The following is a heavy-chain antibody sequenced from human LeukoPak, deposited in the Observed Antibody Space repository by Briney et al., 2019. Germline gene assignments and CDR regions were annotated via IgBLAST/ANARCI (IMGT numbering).Heavy chain of an antibody. CDR3: ARDRTPYYYDSSGPVDAFDI. D-gene: IGHD3-22*01. CDR2: ISGSGGST. V-gene: IGHV3-23*01. CDR1: GFTFSSYA. J-gene: IGHJ3*02. Sequence: GGSLRLSCAASGFTFSSYAMSWVRQAPGKGLEWVSGISGSGGSTYYADSVKGRFTISRDNSKNTLYLQMNSLRAEDTAVYYCARDRTPYYYDSSGPVDAFDIWGQGTMVTVSS.